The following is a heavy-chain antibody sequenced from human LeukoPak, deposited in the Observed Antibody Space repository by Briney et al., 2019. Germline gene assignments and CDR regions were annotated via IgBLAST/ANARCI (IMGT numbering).Heavy chain of an antibody. J-gene: IGHJ6*02. D-gene: IGHD4-17*01. CDR2: ISNSGSTT. CDR1: GFTFSRYS. V-gene: IGHV3-48*02. CDR3: ARRLDDGDLYYYYYGMDV. Sequence: GGSLRLSCAASGFTFSRYSMNWVRQSPGKGLEWISYISNSGSTTYYADSVKGRFTISRDTARNSLYLQMNSLRDEDAAVYYCARRLDDGDLYYYYYGMDVWGQGTTVTVSS.